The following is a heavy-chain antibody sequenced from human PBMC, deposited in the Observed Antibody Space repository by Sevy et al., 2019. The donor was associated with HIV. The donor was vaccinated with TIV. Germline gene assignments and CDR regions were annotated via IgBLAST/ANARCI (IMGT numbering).Heavy chain of an antibody. D-gene: IGHD2-8*01. J-gene: IGHJ4*02. CDR1: GFTFSKYS. V-gene: IGHV3-23*01. CDR2: FSFGCGKI. CDR3: AREGCTKPHDY. Sequence: GGSLRLSCAASGFTFSKYSMSWNRQTPGKGLEWVSTFSFGCGKINYADSVKGRFTISRDDSRNTVYLQMNSLRAEDTAIYYCAREGCTKPHDYWGQGTVVTVSS.